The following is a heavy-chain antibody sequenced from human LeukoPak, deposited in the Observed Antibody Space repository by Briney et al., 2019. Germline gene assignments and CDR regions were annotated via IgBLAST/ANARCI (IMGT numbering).Heavy chain of an antibody. D-gene: IGHD2-2*02. Sequence: GGSLRLSCTGAGFTFATYTFNWVRQAPGKGLEWVAFIRYDGSNKYYADSVKGRFTISRDNSKNTLYLQMNSLRAEDTAVYYCAKEFIVVVPAAIAHWGQGTLVTVSS. CDR3: AKEFIVVVPAAIAH. J-gene: IGHJ4*02. CDR2: IRYDGSNK. V-gene: IGHV3-30*02. CDR1: GFTFATYT.